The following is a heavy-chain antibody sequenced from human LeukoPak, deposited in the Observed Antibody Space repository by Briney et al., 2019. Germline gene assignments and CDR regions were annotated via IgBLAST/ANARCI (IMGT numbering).Heavy chain of an antibody. CDR1: GGSISSGGYY. CDR2: IYYSGST. D-gene: IGHD1-26*01. J-gene: IGHJ5*02. Sequence: SQTLSLTCTDSGGSISSGGYYWSWIRQHPGKGLEWIGYIYYSGSTYYNPSLKSRVTISVDTSKNQFSLKLSSVTAADTAVYYCARGRSKGELPTYNWFDPWGQGTLVTVSS. CDR3: ARGRSKGELPTYNWFDP. V-gene: IGHV4-31*03.